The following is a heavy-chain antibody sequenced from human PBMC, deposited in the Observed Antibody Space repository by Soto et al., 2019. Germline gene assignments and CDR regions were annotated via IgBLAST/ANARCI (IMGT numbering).Heavy chain of an antibody. Sequence: ASVKVSCKASGSTFTSFYLHWVRQAPEQGLEWMGRINPSGGSTSYAQRFPGRVTVTRDTSTSTVYMELSSLRSEDTALYFCARHRRENGTVAQPLDSWGQGTLVTVSS. CDR1: GSTFTSFY. J-gene: IGHJ4*02. D-gene: IGHD1-1*01. CDR3: ARHRRENGTVAQPLDS. V-gene: IGHV1-46*01. CDR2: INPSGGST.